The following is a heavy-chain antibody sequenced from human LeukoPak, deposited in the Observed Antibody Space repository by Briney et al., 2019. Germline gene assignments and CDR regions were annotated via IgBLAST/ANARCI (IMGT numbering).Heavy chain of an antibody. Sequence: EGSLRLSCAASGFTFSSYWMSWVRQAPGKGLEWVANIKGDGSDKYYVDSVKGRFTISRDNAKNSLYLQMNSLRVEDTAVYYCARDEGFWSGSDYWGQGTLVTVSS. CDR3: ARDEGFWSGSDY. J-gene: IGHJ4*02. V-gene: IGHV3-7*01. CDR2: IKGDGSDK. CDR1: GFTFSSYW. D-gene: IGHD3-3*01.